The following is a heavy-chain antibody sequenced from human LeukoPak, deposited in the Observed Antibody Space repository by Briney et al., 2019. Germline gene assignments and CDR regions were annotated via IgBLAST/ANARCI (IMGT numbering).Heavy chain of an antibody. Sequence: SETLSLTCTVSGYSISSGYYWGWIRQPPGKGLEWIGSIYHSGSTYYNPSLKSRVTISVGTSKNQFSLKLSSVTAADTALYYCARAYSSSWYWNWFDPWGQGTLVTVSS. CDR1: GYSISSGYY. D-gene: IGHD6-13*01. CDR3: ARAYSSSWYWNWFDP. V-gene: IGHV4-38-2*02. CDR2: IYHSGST. J-gene: IGHJ5*02.